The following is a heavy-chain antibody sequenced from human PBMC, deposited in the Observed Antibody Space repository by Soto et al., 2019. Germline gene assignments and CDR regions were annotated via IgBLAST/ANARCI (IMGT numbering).Heavy chain of an antibody. V-gene: IGHV4-30-2*01. J-gene: IGHJ5*02. CDR3: ACGIAAAGTLNWFDP. CDR1: SGSISSGGYS. Sequence: SETLSLTCAVSSGSISSGGYSWSWIRQPPGKGLEWIGYIYHSGSTYYNPSLKSRVTISVDRSENQFSLKLSSVTAADTAVYYCACGIAAAGTLNWFDPWGQGTQVTVSS. CDR2: IYHSGST. D-gene: IGHD6-13*01.